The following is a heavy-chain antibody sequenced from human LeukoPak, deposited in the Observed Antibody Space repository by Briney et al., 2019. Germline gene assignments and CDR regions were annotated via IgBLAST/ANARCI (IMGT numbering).Heavy chain of an antibody. CDR3: ARDRGTRRTAAGRRFDY. CDR2: IKQDGSEK. V-gene: IGHV3-7*01. Sequence: GGSLRLSCAASGFTFSSYWMSWLRQAPGKGLEWVANIKQDGSEKYYVDSVKGRFTISRDNAKNSLYLKMNSLRAEDTAVYYCARDRGTRRTAAGRRFDYWGQGTLVTVSS. CDR1: GFTFSSYW. D-gene: IGHD6-13*01. J-gene: IGHJ4*02.